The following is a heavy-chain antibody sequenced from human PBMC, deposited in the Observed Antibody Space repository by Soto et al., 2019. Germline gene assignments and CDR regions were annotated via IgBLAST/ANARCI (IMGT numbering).Heavy chain of an antibody. J-gene: IGHJ6*02. CDR2: ISGSGGST. V-gene: IGHV3-23*01. D-gene: IGHD3-10*01. Sequence: EVQLLESGGGLVQPGGSLRLSCAASGFTFSSYAMSWVRQAPGKGLEWVSAISGSGGSTYYADSVKGRFTISRDNSKNTLYLQMNSLGAEDRAVYYCAKRGGDYYYYGMDVWGQGTTVTVSS. CDR3: AKRGGDYYYYGMDV. CDR1: GFTFSSYA.